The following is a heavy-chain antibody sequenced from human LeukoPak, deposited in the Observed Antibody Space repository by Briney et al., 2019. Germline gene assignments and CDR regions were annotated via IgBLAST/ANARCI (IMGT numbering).Heavy chain of an antibody. D-gene: IGHD6-13*01. CDR1: GGTFSSYA. CDR2: IIPIFGTA. CDR3: ARDTGYSSSWSEGYFDY. Sequence: GSSVKVSCKASGGTFSSYAISWVRQAPGQGLEWMGGIIPIFGTANYAQKFQGRVTITADESTSTAYMELSSLRSEDTAVYYCARDTGYSSSWSEGYFDYWGQGTLVTVSS. V-gene: IGHV1-69*01. J-gene: IGHJ4*02.